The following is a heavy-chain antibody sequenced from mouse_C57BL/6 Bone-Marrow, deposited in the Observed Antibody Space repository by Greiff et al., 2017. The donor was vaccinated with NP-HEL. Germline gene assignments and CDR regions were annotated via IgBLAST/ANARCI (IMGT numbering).Heavy chain of an antibody. CDR3: ARGGLLLRPYLDY. Sequence: QVQLQQSGAELMKPGASVKLSCKATGYTFTGYWIEWVKQRPGHGLEWIGEILPGSGNTNYNEKFKGKATFTADTSSNTAYMQLSSLTTEDSAIYYCARGGLLLRPYLDYWGQGTTLTVSS. D-gene: IGHD1-1*01. CDR2: ILPGSGNT. CDR1: GYTFTGYW. J-gene: IGHJ2*01. V-gene: IGHV1-9*01.